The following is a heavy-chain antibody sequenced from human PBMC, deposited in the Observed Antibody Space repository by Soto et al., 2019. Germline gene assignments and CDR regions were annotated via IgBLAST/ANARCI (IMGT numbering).Heavy chain of an antibody. V-gene: IGHV1-8*01. J-gene: IGHJ6*02. CDR1: GYTFTSYD. D-gene: IGHD3-3*01. CDR2: MNPNSGNT. CDR3: ARVRIITFGFWSGYPYYYYYGMDV. Sequence: ASVKVSCKASGYTFTSYDINWVRQATGQGLEWMGWMNPNSGNTGYAQKFQGRVTMTRNTSISTAYMELSSLRSEDTAVYYCARVRIITFGFWSGYPYYYYYGMDVWG.